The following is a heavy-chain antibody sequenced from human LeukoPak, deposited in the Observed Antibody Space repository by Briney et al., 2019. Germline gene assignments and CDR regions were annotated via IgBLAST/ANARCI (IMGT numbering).Heavy chain of an antibody. D-gene: IGHD6-6*01. CDR3: ARVIAARRDAFDI. CDR2: INPSGGST. V-gene: IGHV1-46*01. CDR1: GYTFTSYY. J-gene: IGHJ3*02. Sequence: GASVKVSCKASGYTFTSYYMHWVRQAPGQGLEWMGIINPSGGSTSYAQKFQGRVTMTRDTSISTAYMELSRLRSDDTAVYYCARVIAARRDAFDIWGQGTMVTVSS.